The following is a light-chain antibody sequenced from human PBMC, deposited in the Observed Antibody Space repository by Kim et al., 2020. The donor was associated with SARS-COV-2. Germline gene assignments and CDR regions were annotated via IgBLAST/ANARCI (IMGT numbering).Light chain of an antibody. Sequence: GSPGQTPRITCSGDELGDKYACWYQQKPSQSPVLVIYQDSKRPSGIPKRFSGSNSGNTATLTISGTQAMDEADYYCQAWDSSTVVFGGGTQLTVL. V-gene: IGLV3-1*01. CDR1: ELGDKY. CDR3: QAWDSSTVV. J-gene: IGLJ2*01. CDR2: QDS.